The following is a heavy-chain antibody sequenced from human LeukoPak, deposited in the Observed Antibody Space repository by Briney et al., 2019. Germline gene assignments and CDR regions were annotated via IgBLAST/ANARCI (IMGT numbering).Heavy chain of an antibody. CDR3: ARSYGSGSPPDY. V-gene: IGHV1-8*01. J-gene: IGHJ4*02. CDR2: MNPNSGNT. CDR1: GYTFTSYD. Sequence: ASVKVSCKASGYTFTSYDINWVRQATGQGLEWMGWMNPNSGNTGYAQKFQGRVTMTRNTSISTAYMELSSLRSGDTAVYYCARSYGSGSPPDYWGQGTLVTVSS. D-gene: IGHD3-10*01.